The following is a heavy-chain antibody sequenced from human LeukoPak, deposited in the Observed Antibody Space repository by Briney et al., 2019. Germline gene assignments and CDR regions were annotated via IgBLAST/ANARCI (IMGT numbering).Heavy chain of an antibody. V-gene: IGHV6-1*01. CDR1: GDNVSSNSAA. J-gene: IGHJ4*02. CDR2: TYYRSNLIN. CDR3: ARETTWVRGVINPLDY. Sequence: SQTLSLTCALSGDNVSSNSAAWNWIRQSPSRGLEWLGRTYYRSNLINDYAVSVKSRMTINPVTSRNQFSLQLNSVTPEDTAVYYCARETTWVRGVINPLDYWGQGTLVTVSS. D-gene: IGHD3-10*01.